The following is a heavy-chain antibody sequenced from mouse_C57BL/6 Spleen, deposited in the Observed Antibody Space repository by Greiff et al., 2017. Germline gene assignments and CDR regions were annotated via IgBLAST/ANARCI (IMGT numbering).Heavy chain of an antibody. J-gene: IGHJ3*01. V-gene: IGHV2-4*01. CDR1: GFSLTSYG. Sequence: VKLHESGPGLVQPSQSLSITCTVSGFSLTSYGVHWVRQPPGKGLEWLGVIWSGGSTDYNAAFISRLSISKDNSKSQVFFKMNSLQADDTAIYYCASYDYDGSWFAYWGQGTLVTVSA. CDR3: ASYDYDGSWFAY. CDR2: IWSGGST. D-gene: IGHD2-4*01.